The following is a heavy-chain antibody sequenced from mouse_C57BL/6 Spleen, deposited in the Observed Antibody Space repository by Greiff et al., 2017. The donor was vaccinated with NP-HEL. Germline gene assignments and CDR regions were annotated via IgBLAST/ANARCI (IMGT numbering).Heavy chain of an antibody. Sequence: DVMLVESGGGLVKPGGSLKLSCAASGFTFSSYTMSWVRQTPEKRLEWVATISGGGGNTYYPDSVKGRFTISRDNAKNTLYLQLRSLRSEETALYYCARKGTSEITTGEYYYAMDYWGQGTSVTVSS. CDR3: ARKGTSEITTGEYYYAMDY. CDR2: ISGGGGNT. D-gene: IGHD2-4*01. J-gene: IGHJ4*01. V-gene: IGHV5-9*01. CDR1: GFTFSSYT.